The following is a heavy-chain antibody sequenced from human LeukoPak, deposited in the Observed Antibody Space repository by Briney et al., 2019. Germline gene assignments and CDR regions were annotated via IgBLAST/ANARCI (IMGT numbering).Heavy chain of an antibody. CDR2: IYYSGST. V-gene: IGHV4-39*01. CDR1: GXSISRSIYY. D-gene: IGHD3-10*01. J-gene: IGHJ4*02. CDR3: ATVRFGHGVY. Sequence: SETLSLTCTVSGXSISRSIYYWGWIRQPPGKGLEWIGSIYYSGSTFFNPSLESRATISVDTSKNQFSLRLTSVTAADTAVYSCATVRFGHGVYWGQGTLVTVSS.